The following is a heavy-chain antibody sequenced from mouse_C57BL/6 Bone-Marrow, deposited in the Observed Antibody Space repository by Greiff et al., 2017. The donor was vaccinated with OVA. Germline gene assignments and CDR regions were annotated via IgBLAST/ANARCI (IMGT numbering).Heavy chain of an antibody. J-gene: IGHJ2*01. CDR3: ARRSSHYFDY. D-gene: IGHD1-1*01. CDR2: IYPGGGYT. V-gene: IGHV1-63*01. CDR1: GYTFTNYW. Sequence: QVQLQQSGAELVRPGTSVKMSCKASGYTFTNYWIGWAKQRPGHGLEWIGDIYPGGGYTNYNEKFKGKATLTADKSSSTAYMQFSSLTSEDSAIYYGARRSSHYFDYWGQGTTLTVSS.